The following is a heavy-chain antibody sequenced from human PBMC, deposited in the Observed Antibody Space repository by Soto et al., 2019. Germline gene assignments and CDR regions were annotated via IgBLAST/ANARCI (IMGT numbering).Heavy chain of an antibody. CDR3: TRDASRDSSGRGCFDP. J-gene: IGHJ5*02. CDR2: ISSNSAYI. V-gene: IGHV3-21*01. CDR1: GFTFRSFT. Sequence: GGSLRLSCAASGFTFRSFTMNWVRQAPGKGLEWVSTISSNSAYIYYTDALRARFTISRDNAKNSLHLQMNSLRAEDTAVYYCTRDASRDSSGRGCFDPWGPGTLVTVSS. D-gene: IGHD6-25*01.